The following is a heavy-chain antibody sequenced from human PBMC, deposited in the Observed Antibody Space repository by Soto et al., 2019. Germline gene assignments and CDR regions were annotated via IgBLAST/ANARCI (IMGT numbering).Heavy chain of an antibody. J-gene: IGHJ5*02. CDR3: ARYYFDSSGYSNWFDP. V-gene: IGHV4-31*11. CDR1: GGSITSGAYY. CDR2: IHYSGRT. Sequence: SETLSLTCAVSGGSITSGAYYWTWIRQHPGKGLEWIAYIHYSGRTYYNPSLKGRVTISVDTSNNQFSLKLSSVTAADTAVYYCARYYFDSSGYSNWFDPWGQGTLVTVSS. D-gene: IGHD3-22*01.